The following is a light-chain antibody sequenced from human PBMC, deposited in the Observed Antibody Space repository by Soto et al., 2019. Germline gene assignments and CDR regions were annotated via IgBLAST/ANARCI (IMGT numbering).Light chain of an antibody. V-gene: IGLV2-14*01. CDR1: SSDVGGYNF. J-gene: IGLJ1*01. CDR2: EVT. Sequence: QSALTQPASMSGSPGQSITISCTGTSSDVGGYNFVSWYQQHPDKAPKLMLYEVTKRPSGVSDRFSGSKSGYTASLTISGLQTEDEADYYCSSYTSRDTRVFGTGTKLTVL. CDR3: SSYTSRDTRV.